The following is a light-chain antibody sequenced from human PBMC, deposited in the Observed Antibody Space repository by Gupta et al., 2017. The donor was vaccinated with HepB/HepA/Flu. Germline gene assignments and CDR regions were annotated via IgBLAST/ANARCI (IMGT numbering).Light chain of an antibody. Sequence: SYDLRQPPSVAVSPGQTATPSFSRDRLGEKAVSWYQQRQGQPPVLVMYQNSLRPAGIPGRFAGSNSGGTATLXIXGTQATXEADYYCQAWDSGTALFGGGTKLTVL. CDR2: QNS. J-gene: IGLJ2*01. CDR3: QAWDSGTAL. CDR1: RLGEKA. V-gene: IGLV3-1*01.